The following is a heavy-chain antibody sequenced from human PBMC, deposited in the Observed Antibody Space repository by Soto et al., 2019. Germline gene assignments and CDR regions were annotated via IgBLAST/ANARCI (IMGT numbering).Heavy chain of an antibody. J-gene: IGHJ4*02. D-gene: IGHD3-10*01. CDR2: MNPNSGNT. V-gene: IGHV1-8*01. CDR3: AGSDGSGSYCVY. CDR1: GYTFTSYD. Sequence: QVQLVQSGAEVKKSGASVKVSCKASGYTFTSYDINWVRQATGQGLEWMGWMNPNSGNTGYAQKFQGRATMTRNTSISTADMELSSLRSEDTAVYYCAGSDGSGSYCVYWGQGTLVTVSS.